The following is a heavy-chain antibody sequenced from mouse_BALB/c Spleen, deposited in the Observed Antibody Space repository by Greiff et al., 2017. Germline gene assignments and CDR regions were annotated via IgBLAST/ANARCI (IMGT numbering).Heavy chain of an antibody. CDR3: ARPYGNNWYFDV. D-gene: IGHD1-1*01. J-gene: IGHJ1*01. CDR1: GFTFSSFG. Sequence: EVNVVESGGGLVQPGGSRKLSCAASGFTFSSFGMHWVRQAPEKGLEWVAYISSGSSTIYYADTVKGRFTISRDNPKNTLFLQMTSLRSEDTAMYYCARPYGNNWYFDVWGAGTTVTVSS. CDR2: ISSGSSTI. V-gene: IGHV5-17*02.